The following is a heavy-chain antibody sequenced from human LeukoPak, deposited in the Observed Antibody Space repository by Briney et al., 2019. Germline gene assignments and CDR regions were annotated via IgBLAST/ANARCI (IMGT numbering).Heavy chain of an antibody. J-gene: IGHJ4*02. CDR3: ARDLVAVVTFDY. V-gene: IGHV1-18*01. Sequence: GASVKVSCKASGYTFTSYGLSWVRQAPGQGFEWMGWVSAYNGNTYHAQNLQGRVTMTTDTSTSTAYMELRSLRSDDTAVYYCARDLVAVVTFDYWGQGTLVTVSS. D-gene: IGHD6-19*01. CDR1: GYTFTSYG. CDR2: VSAYNGNT.